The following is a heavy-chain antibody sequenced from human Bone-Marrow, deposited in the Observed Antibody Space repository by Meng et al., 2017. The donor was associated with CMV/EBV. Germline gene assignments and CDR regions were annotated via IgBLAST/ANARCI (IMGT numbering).Heavy chain of an antibody. CDR2: IESDAIGT. CDR3: ARELGYNYYYYGMDV. D-gene: IGHD2-15*01. J-gene: IGHJ6*02. V-gene: IGHV3-74*03. CDR1: GFTFNNYW. Sequence: GESLKISCAASGFTFNNYWMHWVRQAPGKGLLWVSRIESDAIGTTYADSVKGRFTISRDNAKNTLYLQMNSLRVEDTAVYYCARELGYNYYYYGMDVWGQATTVTVSS.